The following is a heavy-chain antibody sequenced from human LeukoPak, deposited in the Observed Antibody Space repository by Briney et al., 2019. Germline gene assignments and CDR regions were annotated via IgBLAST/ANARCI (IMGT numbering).Heavy chain of an antibody. CDR1: GYTFTDYY. D-gene: IGHD3-22*01. CDR3: ARVKYYYDSSGYYFIDY. Sequence: ASVKVSCKASGYTFTDYYMHWVREAPGQGLEWMGRINPNSGGTNYAQKFQGRVTMTRDTSISTAYMELSRLRSDDTAVYYCARVKYYYDSSGYYFIDYWGQGTLVTVSS. CDR2: INPNSGGT. V-gene: IGHV1-2*06. J-gene: IGHJ4*02.